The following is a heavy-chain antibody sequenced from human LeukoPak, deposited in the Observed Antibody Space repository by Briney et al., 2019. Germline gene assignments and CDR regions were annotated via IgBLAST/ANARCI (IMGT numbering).Heavy chain of an antibody. CDR1: GGTFSSYA. J-gene: IGHJ4*02. Sequence: SVKVSCKASGGTFSSYAISWVRQAPGQGLEWMGGIIPIFGTANYAQKFQGRVTITADESTSTAYMELSSLRSEDTAVYYCARVNYYYDSSGYYYWGQGTLVTVSS. D-gene: IGHD3-22*01. V-gene: IGHV1-69*01. CDR3: ARVNYYYDSSGYYY. CDR2: IIPIFGTA.